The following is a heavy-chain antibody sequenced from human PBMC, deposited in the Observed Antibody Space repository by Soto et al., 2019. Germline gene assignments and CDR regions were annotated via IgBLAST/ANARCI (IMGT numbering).Heavy chain of an antibody. CDR1: GGSINTYY. Sequence: SETLSLTCAVSGGSINTYYWSWVRQPPGKGLEWIGNIHHSGSTNYNPSLNSRVTISIDTSKNKLSLWLNSVTAADTAVYYWARVVDCRYGICSFWSLSWGQGPLVT. J-gene: IGHJ5*02. CDR3: ARVVDCRYGICSFWSLS. D-gene: IGHD3-10*02. CDR2: IHHSGST. V-gene: IGHV4-59*01.